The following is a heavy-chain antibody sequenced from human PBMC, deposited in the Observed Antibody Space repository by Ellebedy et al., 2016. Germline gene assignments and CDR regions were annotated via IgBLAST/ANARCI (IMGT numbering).Heavy chain of an antibody. Sequence: SETLSLTXTVSGGSISSYYWSWIRQPPGKGLEWIGYIYYSGSTNYNPSLKSRVTISVDTSKNQFSLKLSSVTAADTAVYYCARVNLYGGNPYFDYWGQGTLVTVSS. V-gene: IGHV4-59*01. CDR1: GGSISSYY. CDR3: ARVNLYGGNPYFDY. J-gene: IGHJ4*02. D-gene: IGHD4-23*01. CDR2: IYYSGST.